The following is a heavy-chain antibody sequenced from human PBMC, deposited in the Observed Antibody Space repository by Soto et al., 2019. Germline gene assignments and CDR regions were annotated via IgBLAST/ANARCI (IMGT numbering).Heavy chain of an antibody. CDR3: ARVSYSTIFRQTQFDL. V-gene: IGHV4-34*01. D-gene: IGHD3-3*01. CDR1: XGXFSGYY. Sequence: APETLCLTCAVXXGXFSGYYWRWIRQPPGKGLEWIGEITHSGSTNYSTSLTSPXXXXXDTSNXQFSLTLSSVTAADTAVYYCARVSYSTIFRQTQFDLWGQRTLVTVSS. J-gene: IGHJ5*02. CDR2: ITHSGST.